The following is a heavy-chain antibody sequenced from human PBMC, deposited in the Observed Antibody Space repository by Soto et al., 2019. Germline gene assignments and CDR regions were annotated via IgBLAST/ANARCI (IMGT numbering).Heavy chain of an antibody. CDR1: GFTFSNSA. V-gene: IGHV3-23*01. J-gene: IGHJ4*02. CDR2: ISGSGGST. CDR3: SKNSLWGSRDS. Sequence: PGGSLRLSCAASGFTFSNSAMTWVRQGPGRGLEWVSAISGSGGSTRYADSVKGRFTISRDNSKNTVYLQMNSLRAEDTAVYYCSKNSLWGSRDSWGRGTLVTAPQ. D-gene: IGHD7-27*01.